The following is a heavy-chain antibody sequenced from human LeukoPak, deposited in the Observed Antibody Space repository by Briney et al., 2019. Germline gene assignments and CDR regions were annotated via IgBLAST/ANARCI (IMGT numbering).Heavy chain of an antibody. CDR3: AKGAGGSGSYYPDF. CDR1: GYSFITHW. J-gene: IGHJ4*02. V-gene: IGHV5-51*01. D-gene: IGHD3-10*01. Sequence: GESLKISCKASGYSFITHWIAWVRQPPGKGLEWMGIIYPGDSDTKYSPSFQGQVTISADKSISTAYLQWSSLKASDTAMYYCAKGAGGSGSYYPDFWGQGTLVTVSS. CDR2: IYPGDSDT.